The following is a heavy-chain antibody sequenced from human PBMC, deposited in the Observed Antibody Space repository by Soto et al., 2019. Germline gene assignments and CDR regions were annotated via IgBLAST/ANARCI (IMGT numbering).Heavy chain of an antibody. CDR3: AKDGNWLDVYYDV. Sequence: EVQLLESGGGLVQPGGSLRLSCVGSGIEFSNYAMSWVRQAPGKGLEWVSIVSASGRSRYHADSVKGRFTISRDNSKNTLYLHMTNLRAEDTAVYYCAKDGNWLDVYYDVWGQGTPATVSS. CDR1: GIEFSNYA. CDR2: VSASGRSR. V-gene: IGHV3-23*01. J-gene: IGHJ4*02. D-gene: IGHD3-16*01.